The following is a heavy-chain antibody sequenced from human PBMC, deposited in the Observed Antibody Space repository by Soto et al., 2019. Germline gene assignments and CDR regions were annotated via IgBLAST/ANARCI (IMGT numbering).Heavy chain of an antibody. V-gene: IGHV4-39*01. J-gene: IGHJ4*02. CDR2: IYYSGST. CDR3: ARHPRITMIVVVISPPNDFDY. Sequence: PSGTLSLTCTVSGDSISSSSYYWAWIRQPPGKGLEWIGSIYYSGSTHYNPSLKMRVTISVDTSKNQFSLKLSSVTAADTAVYYCARHPRITMIVVVISPPNDFDYWGEGTLVTGPS. CDR1: GDSISSSSYY. D-gene: IGHD3-22*01.